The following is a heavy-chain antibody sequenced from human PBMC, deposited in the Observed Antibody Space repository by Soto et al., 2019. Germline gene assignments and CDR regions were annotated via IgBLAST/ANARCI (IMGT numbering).Heavy chain of an antibody. CDR1: GFTFSSYA. CDR2: ISYDGSNK. D-gene: IGHD6-13*01. Sequence: QVQLVESGGGVVQPGRSLRLSCAASGFTFSSYAMHWVRQAPGKGLEWVAVISYDGSNKYYADSVKGRFTISRDNSKNTLYLQMNSLRAEDTAVYYCARDPGLEAIAAAGTNMGWFDPWGQGTLVTVSS. J-gene: IGHJ5*02. CDR3: ARDPGLEAIAAAGTNMGWFDP. V-gene: IGHV3-30-3*01.